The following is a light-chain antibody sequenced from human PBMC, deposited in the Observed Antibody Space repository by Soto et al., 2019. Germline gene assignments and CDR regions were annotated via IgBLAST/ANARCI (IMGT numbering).Light chain of an antibody. CDR1: QSVSSTY. J-gene: IGKJ4*01. CDR3: QQYESSPTT. CDR2: GAS. V-gene: IGKV3-20*01. Sequence: EIVLTQSPGTLSLSPGERATLSCRASQSVSSTYLAWYQQKPGQAPRLLIYGASSRATGIPDRFSGSGSGTDFTLTISRLGPEDFAVYYCQQYESSPTTFGGGTKVEIK.